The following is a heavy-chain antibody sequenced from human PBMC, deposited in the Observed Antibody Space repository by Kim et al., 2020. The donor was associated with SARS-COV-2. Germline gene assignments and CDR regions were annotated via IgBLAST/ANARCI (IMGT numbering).Heavy chain of an antibody. Sequence: ASVKVSCKASGYTFTSYGISWVRQAPGQGLEWMGWISAYNGNTNYAQKLQGRVTMTTDTSTSTAYMELRSLRSDDTAVYYCARESEGMSDYYYGMDVWGQGTTVTVSS. CDR3: ARESEGMSDYYYGMDV. CDR1: GYTFTSYG. D-gene: IGHD6-13*01. CDR2: ISAYNGNT. J-gene: IGHJ6*02. V-gene: IGHV1-18*01.